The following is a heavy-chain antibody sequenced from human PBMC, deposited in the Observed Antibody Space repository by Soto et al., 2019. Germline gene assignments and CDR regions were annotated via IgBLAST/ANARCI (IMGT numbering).Heavy chain of an antibody. CDR3: ARVRRGSSWYKHYYGMDV. Sequence: SETLSLTCTVSGGSISSGGYYWSWIRQHPGKGLEWIGYIYYSGSTYYNPSLKSRVTISVDTSRNQFSLKLSSVTAADTAVYYCARVRRGSSWYKHYYGMDVWGQGTTVTSP. V-gene: IGHV4-31*03. D-gene: IGHD6-13*01. CDR2: IYYSGST. CDR1: GGSISSGGYY. J-gene: IGHJ6*02.